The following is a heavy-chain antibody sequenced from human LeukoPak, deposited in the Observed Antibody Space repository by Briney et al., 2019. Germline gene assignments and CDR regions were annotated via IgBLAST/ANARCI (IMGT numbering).Heavy chain of an antibody. CDR1: GFTFSSYW. V-gene: IGHV3-74*01. Sequence: GGSLRLSCAASGFTFSSYWMHWVRQAPGKGLVWVSRINSDGSTTSYADSVKGRFTISRDNAKNTLHLQMNSLRAEDTAVYYCARGEGSSAWLTDYWGQGTLVTVSS. CDR3: ARGEGSSAWLTDY. J-gene: IGHJ4*02. CDR2: INSDGSTT. D-gene: IGHD6-19*01.